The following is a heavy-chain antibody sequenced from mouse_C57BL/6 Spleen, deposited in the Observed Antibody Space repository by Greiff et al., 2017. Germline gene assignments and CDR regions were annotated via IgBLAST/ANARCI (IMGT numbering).Heavy chain of an antibody. Sequence: VQLQQSGAELARPGASVKMSCKASGYTFTSYTMHWVKQRPGQGLEWIGYISPSSGYTKYNQKFKDKATLTADKSSSTAYMQLSSLTSEDSAVYYCARPWDLAWFAYWGQGTLVTVSA. CDR1: GYTFTSYT. CDR2: ISPSSGYT. J-gene: IGHJ3*01. V-gene: IGHV1-4*01. CDR3: ARPWDLAWFAY. D-gene: IGHD4-1*01.